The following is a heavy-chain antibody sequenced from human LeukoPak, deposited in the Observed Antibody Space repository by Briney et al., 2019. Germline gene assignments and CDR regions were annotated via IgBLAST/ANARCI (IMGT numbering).Heavy chain of an antibody. CDR2: VYSSGST. Sequence: SETXSLTXTVPNGSMTNNYWSWIRQPPGKGLEWIGYVYSSGSTIYIPSLKSRVTISIDTSKNQFSLKLISVTAADTAVYYCAGDWNWGQGTLVTVSS. J-gene: IGHJ4*02. D-gene: IGHD2-21*02. CDR3: AGDWN. CDR1: NGSMTNNY. V-gene: IGHV4-59*01.